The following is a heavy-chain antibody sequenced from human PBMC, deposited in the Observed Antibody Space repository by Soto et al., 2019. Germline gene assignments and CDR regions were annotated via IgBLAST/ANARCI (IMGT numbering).Heavy chain of an antibody. J-gene: IGHJ4*02. CDR3: ARVEGIAAAYFDS. CDR1: GYTFTSYG. D-gene: IGHD6-13*01. V-gene: IGHV1-18*01. Sequence: ASEKVSCKAAGYTFTSYGSSWVRQAPGQGREGMGWISAYNGNTNYAQKLQGRVTMTTDTSTSTAYMELRSLRSAATAVYYCARVEGIAAAYFDSWGQGTLVTVSS. CDR2: ISAYNGNT.